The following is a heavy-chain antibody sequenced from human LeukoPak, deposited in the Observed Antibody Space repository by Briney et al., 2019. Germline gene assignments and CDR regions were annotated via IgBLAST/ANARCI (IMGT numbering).Heavy chain of an antibody. Sequence: ASVKVSCKASGYTFTSYGISWVRQAPGQGLEWMGWISAYNGNTNYAQKLQGRVTMTTDTSTSTAYMELSSLRSEDTAVYYCARRPPGYCSGGSCYRRGFYYWGQGTLVTVSS. CDR2: ISAYNGNT. J-gene: IGHJ4*02. D-gene: IGHD2-15*01. V-gene: IGHV1-18*01. CDR3: ARRPPGYCSGGSCYRRGFYY. CDR1: GYTFTSYG.